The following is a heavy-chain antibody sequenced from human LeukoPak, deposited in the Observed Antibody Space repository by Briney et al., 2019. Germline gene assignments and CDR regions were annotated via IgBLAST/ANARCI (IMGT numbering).Heavy chain of an antibody. CDR2: ILYDGSNE. CDR1: GFTFSTYA. J-gene: IGHJ3*02. V-gene: IGHV3-30-3*01. Sequence: PGGSLRLSCAASGFTFSTYAMHWVRQAPGKGLEWVAVILYDGSNEYYADSVKGRFTISRDNSKNSLYLQMNSLRAEDAAVYYCARESEAFDIWGRGTMVTVSS. CDR3: ARESEAFDI.